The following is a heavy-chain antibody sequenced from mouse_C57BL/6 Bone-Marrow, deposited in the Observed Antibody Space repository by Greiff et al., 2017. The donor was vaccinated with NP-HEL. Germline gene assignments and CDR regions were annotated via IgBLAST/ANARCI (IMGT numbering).Heavy chain of an antibody. V-gene: IGHV1-18*01. CDR3: AREGSMRVRRYYAMDY. Sequence: EVQLQQSGPELVKPGASVKIPCKASGYTFTDYNMDWVKQSHGKSLEWIGDINPNNGGTIYNQKFKGKATLTVDKSSSTAYMELRSLTSEDTAVYYCAREGSMRVRRYYAMDYWGQGTSVTVSS. CDR1: GYTFTDYN. D-gene: IGHD2-14*01. J-gene: IGHJ4*01. CDR2: INPNNGGT.